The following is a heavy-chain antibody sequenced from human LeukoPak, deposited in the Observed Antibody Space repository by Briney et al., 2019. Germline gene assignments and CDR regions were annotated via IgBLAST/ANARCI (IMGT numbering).Heavy chain of an antibody. CDR3: ARDPMVRGFRSNNWFDP. CDR2: ISAHNGNT. D-gene: IGHD3-10*01. V-gene: IGHV1-18*01. CDR1: GYTFTSYG. Sequence: GASVKVSCKASGYTFTSYGISWVRQAPGQGLEWMGWISAHNGNTNYAQKLQGRVTMTTDTSTSTAYMELRSLRSDDTAVYYCARDPMVRGFRSNNWFDPWGQGTLVTVSS. J-gene: IGHJ5*02.